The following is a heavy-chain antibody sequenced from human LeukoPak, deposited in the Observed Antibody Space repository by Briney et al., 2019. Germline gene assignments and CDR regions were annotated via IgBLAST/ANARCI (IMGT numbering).Heavy chain of an antibody. Sequence: ASVKVSCKASGYTFTSYDINWVRQATGQGLEWMGWMNPNSGNTGYAQKFQGRVTMTRNTSISTAYMELSSLRSEDTAVYYCARDGGSGMATIRDAFDIWGQGTMVTVSS. CDR2: MNPNSGNT. V-gene: IGHV1-8*01. D-gene: IGHD5-24*01. CDR3: ARDGGSGMATIRDAFDI. CDR1: GYTFTSYD. J-gene: IGHJ3*02.